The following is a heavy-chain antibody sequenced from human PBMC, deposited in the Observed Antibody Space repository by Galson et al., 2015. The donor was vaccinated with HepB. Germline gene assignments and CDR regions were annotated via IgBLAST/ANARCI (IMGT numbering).Heavy chain of an antibody. CDR3: ARPLGYSSSSTWYFDL. CDR1: GFTFSSHS. J-gene: IGHJ2*01. CDR2: ISSSSSYI. Sequence: SLRLSCAASGFTFSSHSMNWVRQAPGKGLEWVPSISSSSSYIYYADSVKGRFTISRDNAKNSLYLQMNSLRAEDTAVYYCARPLGYSSSSTWYFDLWGRGTLVTVSS. D-gene: IGHD6-6*01. V-gene: IGHV3-21*01.